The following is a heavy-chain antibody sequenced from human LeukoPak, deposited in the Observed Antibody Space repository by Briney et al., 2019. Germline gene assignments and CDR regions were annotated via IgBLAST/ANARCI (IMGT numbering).Heavy chain of an antibody. D-gene: IGHD6-19*01. CDR2: IIPIFGTA. Sequence: SVKVSCKASGGTFSSYAISWVRQAPGQGLEWMGGIIPIFGTANYAQKFQGRVSITADESTSTAYMELSSLRSEDTAVYYCAREGGIAVAGYWFDPWGQGTLVTVSS. CDR3: AREGGIAVAGYWFDP. V-gene: IGHV1-69*13. CDR1: GGTFSSYA. J-gene: IGHJ5*02.